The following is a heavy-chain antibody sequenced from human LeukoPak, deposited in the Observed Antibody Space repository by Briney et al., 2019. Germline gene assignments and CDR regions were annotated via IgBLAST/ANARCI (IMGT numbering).Heavy chain of an antibody. CDR2: ISGSGGST. CDR1: GFTFSSYA. CDR3: AKLQLWPRSYFDY. D-gene: IGHD5-18*01. V-gene: IGHV3-23*01. Sequence: GGSLRLSCAASGFTFSSYAMSWVRQAPGKGLEWVSAISGSGGSTYYADSVKGRFTISRDNSKNMLYLQMNSLRAEDTAVYYCAKLQLWPRSYFDYWGQGTLVTVSS. J-gene: IGHJ4*02.